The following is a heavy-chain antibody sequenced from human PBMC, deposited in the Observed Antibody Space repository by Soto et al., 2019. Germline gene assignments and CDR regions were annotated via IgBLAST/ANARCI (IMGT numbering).Heavy chain of an antibody. Sequence: QVQLVESGGGLVKPGGSLRLSCAASGFTFSDYYMSWIRQAPGKGREWVSYISSSGSTIYYADSVKGRFTISRDNAKNSLYLQMNSLRAEDTAVYYCARDSFSSGWFHPLNWFDPWGQGTLVTVSS. CDR1: GFTFSDYY. CDR3: ARDSFSSGWFHPLNWFDP. J-gene: IGHJ5*02. CDR2: ISSSGSTI. D-gene: IGHD6-19*01. V-gene: IGHV3-11*01.